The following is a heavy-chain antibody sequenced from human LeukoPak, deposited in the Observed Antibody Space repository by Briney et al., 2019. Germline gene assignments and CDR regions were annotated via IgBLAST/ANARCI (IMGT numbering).Heavy chain of an antibody. CDR1: GYTFTGYY. J-gene: IGHJ3*02. CDR3: ARGYSSGWSPNDVPFDI. Sequence: ASVKVSCKASGYTFTGYYMHWVRQAPGQGLEWMGWINPNSGGTNYAQKFQGRVTMTRDTSISTAYMELSRLGSDDTAVYYCARGYSSGWSPNDVPFDIWGQGTMVTVSS. D-gene: IGHD6-19*01. CDR2: INPNSGGT. V-gene: IGHV1-2*02.